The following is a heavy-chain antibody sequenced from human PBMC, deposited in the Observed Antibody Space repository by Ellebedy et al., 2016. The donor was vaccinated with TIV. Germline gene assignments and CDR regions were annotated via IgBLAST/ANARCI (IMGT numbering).Heavy chain of an antibody. CDR3: ARIRGSWNFDY. V-gene: IGHV4-4*02. D-gene: IGHD6-13*01. CDR1: GGSISSGYW. Sequence: SETLSLTCAVSGGSISSGYWWSWVRKPPGQGLEWIGDIYHSGTTNYNPSLKSRGTISVDKSKNQFSLKVTYVTAADTAVYYCARIRGSWNFDYWGQGTLVTVSS. CDR2: IYHSGTT. J-gene: IGHJ4*02.